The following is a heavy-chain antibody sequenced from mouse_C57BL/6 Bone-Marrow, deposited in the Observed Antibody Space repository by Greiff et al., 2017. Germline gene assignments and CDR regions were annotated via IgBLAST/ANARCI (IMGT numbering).Heavy chain of an antibody. CDR3: ARSYYYGSSYDYAMDY. CDR2: IHPNSGST. D-gene: IGHD1-1*01. CDR1: GYTFTSYW. J-gene: IGHJ4*01. Sequence: QVQLQQPGAELVKPGASVKLSCKASGYTFTSYWMHWVKQRPGQGLEWIGMIHPNSGSTNYNEKFKSKATLTVDKSSSTAYMPLSSLTSEDSAVYDCARSYYYGSSYDYAMDYWGQGTSVTVSS. V-gene: IGHV1-64*01.